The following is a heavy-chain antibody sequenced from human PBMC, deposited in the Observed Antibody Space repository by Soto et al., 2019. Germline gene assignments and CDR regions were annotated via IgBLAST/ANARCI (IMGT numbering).Heavy chain of an antibody. CDR1: GFSFSSYT. CDR2: ITNRGTHT. CDR3: ARAHEVAWFDS. J-gene: IGHJ5*01. Sequence: PGESLKISCAASGFSFSSYTMNWVRQAPGKGLQWVSSITNRGTHTYSADSVKGRFTISRDNDKNSLYLQMNNLRAEDTAIYFCARAHEVAWFDSWGLGTLVTVSS. D-gene: IGHD2-15*01. V-gene: IGHV3-21*01.